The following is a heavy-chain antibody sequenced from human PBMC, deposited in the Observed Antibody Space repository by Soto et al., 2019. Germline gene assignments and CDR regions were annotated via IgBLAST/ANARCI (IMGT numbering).Heavy chain of an antibody. CDR3: ARGVLVRGVIIDYYYYYGMDV. J-gene: IGHJ6*02. Sequence: ASVKVSCKASGYTFTVYYIHGVRQAPGQGLEWMGWISAYNGNTNYAQKLQGRVTMTTDTSTSTAYMELRSLRSDDTAVYYCARGVLVRGVIIDYYYYYGMDVWCQGTTVTVSS. CDR2: ISAYNGNT. D-gene: IGHD3-10*01. CDR1: GYTFTVYY. V-gene: IGHV1-18*04.